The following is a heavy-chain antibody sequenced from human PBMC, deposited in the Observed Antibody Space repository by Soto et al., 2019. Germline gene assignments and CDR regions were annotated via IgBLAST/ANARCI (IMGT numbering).Heavy chain of an antibody. V-gene: IGHV1-69*02. CDR3: ARVSRLLWFGELSSDYYGMDV. CDR2: IIPILGIA. D-gene: IGHD3-10*01. J-gene: IGHJ6*02. CDR1: GGTFSSYT. Sequence: SVKVSCKASGGTFSSYTISWVRQAPGQGLEWMGRIIPILGIANYAQKFQGRVTITADKSTSTAYMELSSLRSEDTAVYYCARVSRLLWFGELSSDYYGMDVWGQGTTVTVSS.